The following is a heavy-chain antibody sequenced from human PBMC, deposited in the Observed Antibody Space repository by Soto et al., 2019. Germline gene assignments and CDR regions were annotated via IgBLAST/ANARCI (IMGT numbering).Heavy chain of an antibody. V-gene: IGHV3-21*01. Sequence: EVQLVESGGGLVKPGGSLPLSCAGSGFAFRSYTMNGVRQPPGKGLEWVASISSGSSNIYYADSVKGRFTISRDNAKDSLYLQMDSLRAEDSAVYYCASATVVAGTFDFWGQGTLLTVSS. J-gene: IGHJ4*02. CDR2: ISSGSSNI. D-gene: IGHD2-15*01. CDR1: GFAFRSYT. CDR3: ASATVVAGTFDF.